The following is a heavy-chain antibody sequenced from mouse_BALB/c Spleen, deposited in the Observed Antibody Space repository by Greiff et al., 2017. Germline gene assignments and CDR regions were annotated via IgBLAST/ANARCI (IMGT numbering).Heavy chain of an antibody. CDR2: INPYNGAT. D-gene: IGHD2-1*01. Sequence: VQLQQSGPELVKPGASVKISCKASGYSFTGYYMHWVKQSHVKSLEWIGRINPYNGATSYNQNFKDKASLTVDKSSSTAYMELHSLTSEDSAVYYCARLEGNYNYWGQGTTLTVSS. J-gene: IGHJ2*01. V-gene: IGHV1-31*01. CDR3: ARLEGNYNY. CDR1: GYSFTGYY.